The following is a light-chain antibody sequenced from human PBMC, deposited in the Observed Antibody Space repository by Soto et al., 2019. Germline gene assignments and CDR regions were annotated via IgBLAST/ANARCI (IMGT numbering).Light chain of an antibody. J-gene: IGKJ4*01. V-gene: IGKV3-20*01. CDR3: QQFSSYPLT. CDR1: QTVRNNY. Sequence: EFVLTQSPGTLSLSLGERATLSRRASQTVRNNYLAWYQQKPGQAPRLLIYDASSRATGIPDRFSGGGSGTDFTLTISRLEPEDFAVYYCQQFSSYPLTFGGGTKVDIK. CDR2: DAS.